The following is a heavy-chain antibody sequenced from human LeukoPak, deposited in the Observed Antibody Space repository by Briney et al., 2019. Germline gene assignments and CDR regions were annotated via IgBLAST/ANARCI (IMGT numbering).Heavy chain of an antibody. D-gene: IGHD1-26*01. V-gene: IGHV4-59*12. CDR1: AGSISSYY. J-gene: IGHJ4*02. Sequence: SETLSITCTVSAGSISSYYRSWIRQPPGKGLEWIGYIYYSGSTYYIPSLKSRVTISVDTSKTQISLNLSSVTATDTAVYVCARDLVYGGSSLDYWGQGALVTVSS. CDR2: IYYSGST. CDR3: ARDLVYGGSSLDY.